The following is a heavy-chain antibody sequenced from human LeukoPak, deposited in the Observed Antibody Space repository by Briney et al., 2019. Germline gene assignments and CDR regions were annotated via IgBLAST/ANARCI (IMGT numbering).Heavy chain of an antibody. D-gene: IGHD3-22*01. V-gene: IGHV3-23*01. Sequence: GGTLRLSCAASGFTFSSHGMSWVRQAPGKGLEWVSTISGSGDNTYYADSVKGRFTISRDNSKNTLYLQMNSLRAEDTAVYYCARDSSGYYYPNWFDPWGQGTLVTVSS. CDR1: GFTFSSHG. CDR2: ISGSGDNT. CDR3: ARDSSGYYYPNWFDP. J-gene: IGHJ5*02.